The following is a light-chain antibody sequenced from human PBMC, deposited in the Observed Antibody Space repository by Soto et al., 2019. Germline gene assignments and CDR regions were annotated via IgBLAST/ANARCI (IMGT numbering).Light chain of an antibody. J-gene: IGLJ2*01. CDR2: LSSDGSH. V-gene: IGLV4-69*01. CDR1: SGHSSYA. Sequence: QSVLTQSPSASASLGASVKLTCTLSSGHSSYAIAWHQQQPEKGPRYLMKLSSDGSHSKGDGIPDRFSGSSSGAERYLTISSLQSEDEADYYCQTWDTGARVVFGGGTQQTVL. CDR3: QTWDTGARVV.